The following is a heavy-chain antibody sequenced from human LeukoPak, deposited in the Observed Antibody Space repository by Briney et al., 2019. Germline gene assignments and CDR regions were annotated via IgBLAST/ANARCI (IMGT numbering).Heavy chain of an antibody. CDR2: ISESGGST. CDR1: GLXFSTYV. J-gene: IGHJ6*02. V-gene: IGHV3-23*01. CDR3: GRYYVMDV. Sequence: GGSLRLSCAASGLXFSTYVINWVRQAPGKGLEWVSTISESGGSTYYADSVKGRFTISRDNSKSTLYLQMNSLRAEDTAVYYCGRYYVMDVWGQGTSVTVSS.